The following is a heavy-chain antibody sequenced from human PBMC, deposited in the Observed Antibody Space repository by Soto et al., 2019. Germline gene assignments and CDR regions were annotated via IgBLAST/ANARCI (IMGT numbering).Heavy chain of an antibody. J-gene: IGHJ5*02. D-gene: IGHD1-20*01. Sequence: QVQLVQSGAEVKKPGSSVKVSCKASGGTFSSYTISWVRQAPGQGLEWMGRIIPILGIANYAQKFQGRVTITXXKXTXXAYMELRSLRSEDTAVYYCAGLLGITGTTDHWFDPWGQGTLVTVSS. CDR2: IIPILGIA. CDR1: GGTFSSYT. V-gene: IGHV1-69*02. CDR3: AGLLGITGTTDHWFDP.